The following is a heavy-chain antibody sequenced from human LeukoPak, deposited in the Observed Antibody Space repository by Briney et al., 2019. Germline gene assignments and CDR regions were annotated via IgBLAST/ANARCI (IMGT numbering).Heavy chain of an antibody. CDR1: GFTFSSYS. Sequence: PGGSLRLSCAASGFTFSSYSMNWVRQAPGKGLEWVSSISSSSSYIYYADSVKGRFTISRDNAKNSLYPQMNSLRAEDTAVYYCARALFGVVVPAAPFDPWGQGTLVTVSS. J-gene: IGHJ5*02. CDR3: ARALFGVVVPAAPFDP. D-gene: IGHD2-2*01. CDR2: ISSSSSYI. V-gene: IGHV3-21*01.